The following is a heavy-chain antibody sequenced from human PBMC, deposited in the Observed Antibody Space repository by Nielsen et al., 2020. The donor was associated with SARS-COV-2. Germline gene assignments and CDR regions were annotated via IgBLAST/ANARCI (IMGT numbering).Heavy chain of an antibody. D-gene: IGHD3-3*01. CDR2: ISYDGSNK. CDR3: ARDFWSGYSDYYYYYGMDV. J-gene: IGHJ6*02. V-gene: IGHV3-30*03. Sequence: GGSLRLSCAASGFTFSSYGMHWVRQAPGKGLEWVAVISYDGSNKYYADSVKGRFTISRDNAKNSLYLQMNSLRAEDTAVYYCARDFWSGYSDYYYYYGMDVWGQGTTVTVSS. CDR1: GFTFSSYG.